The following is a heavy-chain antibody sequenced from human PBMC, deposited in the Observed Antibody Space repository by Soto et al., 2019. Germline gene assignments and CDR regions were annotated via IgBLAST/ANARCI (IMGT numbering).Heavy chain of an antibody. CDR3: ARNEYSTTFYYYGMDV. V-gene: IGHV1-69*01. CDR1: GGTFSSYA. D-gene: IGHD6-6*01. J-gene: IGHJ6*02. Sequence: QVQLVQSGAEVKKPGSSVKVSCKASGGTFSSYAITWVRQAPGKGLEWMGRIIPFFGTANYNQKFQGRVTITADESTSTAYMELSSLRSEDTAVYYCARNEYSTTFYYYGMDVWGQGTTVTVSS. CDR2: IIPFFGTA.